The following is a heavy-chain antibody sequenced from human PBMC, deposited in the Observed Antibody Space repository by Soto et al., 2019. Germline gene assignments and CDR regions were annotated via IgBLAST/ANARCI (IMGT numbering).Heavy chain of an antibody. D-gene: IGHD1-1*01. J-gene: IGHJ5*02. CDR2: ISTYSGDT. V-gene: IGHV1-18*01. CDR3: ARPNGHTTSENWFDP. CDR1: GYTFFTYD. Sequence: XSVKVSCKAAGYTFFTYDISWGRQAPGQGLEWMGWISTYSGDTKYAQKFQGRVTMTTDTSTTTAYLELRSLRSDDTAVYYCARPNGHTTSENWFDPWGQRTLVTVSS.